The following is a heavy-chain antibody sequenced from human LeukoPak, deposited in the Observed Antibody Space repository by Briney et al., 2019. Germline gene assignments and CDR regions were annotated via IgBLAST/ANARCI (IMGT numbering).Heavy chain of an antibody. CDR2: IDGGGGRT. CDR3: AKDFYDSSGSRYDY. Sequence: GGSLRLSCTASGFAFSSYAMSWVRQAPGVGLEWVSAIDGGGGRTWHADSVRGRFTISRDNSRNTLFMQMNSLRAEDTAVYYCAKDFYDSSGSRYDYWGQGTLVTVSS. J-gene: IGHJ4*02. D-gene: IGHD3-22*01. CDR1: GFAFSSYA. V-gene: IGHV3-23*01.